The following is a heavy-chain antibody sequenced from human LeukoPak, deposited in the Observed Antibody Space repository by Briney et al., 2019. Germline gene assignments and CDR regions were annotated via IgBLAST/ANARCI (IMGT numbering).Heavy chain of an antibody. V-gene: IGHV4-34*01. CDR2: INHSGST. CDR1: GGSFSGYY. D-gene: IGHD3-3*01. Sequence: SETLSLTCAVYGGSFSGYYWSWIRQPPGKGLEWIGEINHSGSTNYNPSLKSRVTISVDTSKNQFSLKLSSVTAADTAVYYRARGRLRFLEWFPTLNGMDVWGQGTTVTVSS. CDR3: ARGRLRFLEWFPTLNGMDV. J-gene: IGHJ6*02.